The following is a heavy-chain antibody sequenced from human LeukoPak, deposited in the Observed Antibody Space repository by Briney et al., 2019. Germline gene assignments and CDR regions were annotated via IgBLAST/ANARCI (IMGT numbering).Heavy chain of an antibody. Sequence: SETLSLTCAVYGGSFSGYYWSWIRQPPGKGLEWIGEINHSGSTNYSPSLKSRVTISIDTSKNQFSLHLSSVTAADTAVYYCASRFGEPPDNWFDPWGQGTLVTVPS. V-gene: IGHV4-34*01. CDR2: INHSGST. D-gene: IGHD3-10*01. CDR3: ASRFGEPPDNWFDP. CDR1: GGSFSGYY. J-gene: IGHJ5*02.